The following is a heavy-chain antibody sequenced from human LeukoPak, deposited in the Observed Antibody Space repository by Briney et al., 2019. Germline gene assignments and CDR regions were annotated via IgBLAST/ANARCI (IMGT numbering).Heavy chain of an antibody. CDR1: GYTFTSCG. Sequence: VASVKVSCKASGYTFTSCGIIWVRQAPGQGLEWMGWISDYNGNTNYAHKLQGRVTMTTDTYTSPAYVELRSLRADDTAVYYCARVGGEWELLPFDYWGQGTLVTVSS. V-gene: IGHV1-18*01. CDR3: ARVGGEWELLPFDY. D-gene: IGHD1-26*01. J-gene: IGHJ4*02. CDR2: ISDYNGNT.